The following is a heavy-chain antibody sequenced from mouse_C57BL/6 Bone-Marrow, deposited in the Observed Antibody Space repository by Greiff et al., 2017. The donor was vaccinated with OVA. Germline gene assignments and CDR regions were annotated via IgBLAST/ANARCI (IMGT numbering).Heavy chain of an antibody. CDR2: INPSTGGT. D-gene: IGHD2-3*01. Sequence: VQLQQSGPELVKPGASVKISCKASGYSFTGYYMNWVKQSPEKSLEWIGEINPSTGGTTYNQKFKAKATLTVDKSSSTAYMQLKSLTSEDSAVYFCARGGDGYYVCYWYFDVWGTGTTVTVSS. V-gene: IGHV1-42*01. CDR3: ARGGDGYYVCYWYFDV. J-gene: IGHJ1*03. CDR1: GYSFTGYY.